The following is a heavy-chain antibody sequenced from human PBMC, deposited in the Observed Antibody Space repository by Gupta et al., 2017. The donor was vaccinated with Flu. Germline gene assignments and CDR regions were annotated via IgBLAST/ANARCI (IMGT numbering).Heavy chain of an antibody. CDR1: GGSITSEDW. CDR3: ARYNSALDY. Sequence: QVRLQESGPGVVKPSETLSLTCAVSGGSITSEDWWGWVRQPPGKGLEWVGEVSYGGSTNYSPSLTNRATISVDESKTEFSLTLTSGTDADTAVYYGARYNSALDYWVRVVLVTVSS. J-gene: IGHJ4*02. D-gene: IGHD1-20*01. CDR2: VSYGGST. V-gene: IGHV4-4*02.